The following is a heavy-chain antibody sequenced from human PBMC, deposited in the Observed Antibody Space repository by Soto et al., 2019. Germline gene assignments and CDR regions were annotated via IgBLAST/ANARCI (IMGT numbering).Heavy chain of an antibody. V-gene: IGHV3-73*02. J-gene: IGHJ2*01. CDR2: IRSKANSYAT. D-gene: IGHD4-17*01. CDR1: GFTFSGSA. CDR3: TRQDDYGDYEANWYFDL. Sequence: EVQLVESGGGLVQPGGSLKLSCAASGFTFSGSAMHWVRQASGKGLEWVGRIRSKANSYATAYAASVKGRFTISRDDSKNTAYLQMNSLKTEDTAVYYCTRQDDYGDYEANWYFDLWGRGTLVTVSS.